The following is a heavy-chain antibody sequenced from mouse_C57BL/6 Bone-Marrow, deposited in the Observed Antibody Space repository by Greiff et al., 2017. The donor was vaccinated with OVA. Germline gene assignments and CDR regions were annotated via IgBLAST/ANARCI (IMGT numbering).Heavy chain of an antibody. J-gene: IGHJ2*01. D-gene: IGHD1-1*01. CDR2: INPKNGGT. V-gene: IGHV1-26*01. CDR3: SRGATYYGSSYVNY. CDR1: GYTFTDYY. Sequence: EVQLQQSGPELVKPGASVKISCKASGYTFTDYYMNWVKQSPGKSLEWIGDINPKNGGTSYNQKFKGKATLTVDKSSSTAYMELSSLTSEDSAVYYFSRGATYYGSSYVNYWGKGTTLTVSS.